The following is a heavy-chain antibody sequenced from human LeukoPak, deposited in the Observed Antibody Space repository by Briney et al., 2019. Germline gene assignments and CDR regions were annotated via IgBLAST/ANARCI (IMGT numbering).Heavy chain of an antibody. D-gene: IGHD4-23*01. CDR3: ARTVARIGY. V-gene: IGHV3-48*03. Sequence: GGSLRLSCAASGFTFSSYEMNWVRQAPGKGLEWVSHISSSGSTIYYTDSVKGRFTISRDNSKNLLYPQMNSLRAEDTAIYYCARTVARIGYWGQGTLVTVSS. CDR1: GFTFSSYE. CDR2: ISSSGSTI. J-gene: IGHJ4*02.